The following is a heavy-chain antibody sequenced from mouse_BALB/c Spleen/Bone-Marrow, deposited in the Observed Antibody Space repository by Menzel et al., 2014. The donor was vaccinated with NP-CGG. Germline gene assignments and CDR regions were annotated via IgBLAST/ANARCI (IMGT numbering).Heavy chain of an antibody. D-gene: IGHD2-14*01. CDR1: GFNIKDTY. V-gene: IGHV14-3*02. CDR3: AAYYRYLAWFAY. Sequence: VQLKQSGAELVKPGASVKLSCTASGFNIKDTYMHWVKQRPEQGLEGIGRIDPANGNTKYDPKFQGKATITADTSSNTAYLQLSSLTSEDTAVYYCAAYYRYLAWFAYWGQGTLVTVSA. J-gene: IGHJ3*01. CDR2: IDPANGNT.